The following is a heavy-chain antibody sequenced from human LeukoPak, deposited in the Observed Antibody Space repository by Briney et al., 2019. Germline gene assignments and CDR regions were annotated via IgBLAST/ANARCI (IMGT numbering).Heavy chain of an antibody. J-gene: IGHJ4*02. CDR3: ARGKTYGSATR. CDR2: IYYSGST. Sequence: PSETLSLTCTVSGGSISSYYWSWIRQPPGKGLEWIGYIYYSGSTYYNPSLKSRVTISVDTSKNQFSLKLSSVTAADTAVYYCARGKTYGSATRWGQGTLVTVSS. CDR1: GGSISSYY. D-gene: IGHD3-10*01. V-gene: IGHV4-59*12.